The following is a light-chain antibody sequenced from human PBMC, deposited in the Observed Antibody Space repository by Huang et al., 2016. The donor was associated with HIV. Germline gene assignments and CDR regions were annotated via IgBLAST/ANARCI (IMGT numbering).Light chain of an antibody. CDR1: QSLVHSDGNTY. CDR2: KVS. Sequence: DVVTTQSPLSLPVTLGQPASISCRSGQSLVHSDGNTYLSLFQQRPGQSPRRLIYKVSNRDSGVPDRFSGSGSGTDFTLKISRVEAEDVGVYYCMQGTHWPWTFGQGTKVEIK. CDR3: MQGTHWPWT. J-gene: IGKJ1*01. V-gene: IGKV2-30*02.